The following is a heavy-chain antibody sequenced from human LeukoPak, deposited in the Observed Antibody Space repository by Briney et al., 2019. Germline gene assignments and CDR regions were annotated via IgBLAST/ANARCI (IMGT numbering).Heavy chain of an antibody. Sequence: GGSLRLSCAASAFTFSSYWMHWVRQGPAKGLVWVARINSDGTTTNYADSVKGRFTISRDNARNTLYLQMNSLTADDTAVYYCARGYYSGSRIDYWGQGTLVTVSS. J-gene: IGHJ4*02. CDR1: AFTFSSYW. CDR2: INSDGTTT. D-gene: IGHD6-13*01. V-gene: IGHV3-74*01. CDR3: ARGYYSGSRIDY.